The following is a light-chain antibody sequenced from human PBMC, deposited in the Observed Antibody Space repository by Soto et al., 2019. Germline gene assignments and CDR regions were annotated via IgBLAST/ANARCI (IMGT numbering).Light chain of an antibody. J-gene: IGLJ1*01. V-gene: IGLV2-8*01. Sequence: HSVLTQSPSASGSPGQSVTISCTGTSSDIGGYNSVSWYQQHPGKAPKVMIYDVSKRPSGVPDRFSGSKSGNTASLTVSALQAEDEADYYCSSYTDRNNLVFGTGTKVTVL. CDR2: DVS. CDR1: SSDIGGYNS. CDR3: SSYTDRNNLV.